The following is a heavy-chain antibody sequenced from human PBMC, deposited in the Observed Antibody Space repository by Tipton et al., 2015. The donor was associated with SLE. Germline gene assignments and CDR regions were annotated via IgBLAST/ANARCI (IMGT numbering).Heavy chain of an antibody. Sequence: TVSLTCAVSGYSISSGYYWGWIRQSPGKGLEWIGNFYSGGSTYYNPSLKRRVTISEHTSKNQFSLKLTSVTAADTAVYYCARDRNPIYYYYGMDVWGRGTTVTVSS. CDR2: FYSGGST. J-gene: IGHJ6*02. D-gene: IGHD1-14*01. CDR1: GYSISSGYY. CDR3: ARDRNPIYYYYGMDV. V-gene: IGHV4-38-2*02.